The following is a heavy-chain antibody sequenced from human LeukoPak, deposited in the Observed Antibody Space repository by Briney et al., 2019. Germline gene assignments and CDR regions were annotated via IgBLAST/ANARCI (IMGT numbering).Heavy chain of an antibody. V-gene: IGHV3-15*01. Sequence: PGGSLRLSCAASGFTFSSYSMNWVRQAPGKGLEWVGRIKSKTDGGTTDYAAPVKGRFTISRDDSKNTLYLQMNSLKTEDTAVYYCTTAGGYDSGDYWGQGTLVTVSS. CDR3: TTAGGYDSGDY. CDR1: GFTFSSYS. J-gene: IGHJ4*02. CDR2: IKSKTDGGTT. D-gene: IGHD5-12*01.